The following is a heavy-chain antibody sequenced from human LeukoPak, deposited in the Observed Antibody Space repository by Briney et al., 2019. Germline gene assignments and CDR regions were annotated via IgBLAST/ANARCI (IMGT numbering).Heavy chain of an antibody. CDR2: INDGGYNT. CDR1: GFTFSTYD. Sequence: GGSLRLSCAASGFTFSTYDMNWVRQAPGKGLEWVSAINDGGYNTYYADSVRGRFTISRDNAKNTLYLQMNSLRAQDTAVYYCAKKETVVSPGNYFDHWGQGTLSPSPQ. CDR3: AKKETVVSPGNYFDH. J-gene: IGHJ4*02. V-gene: IGHV3-23*01. D-gene: IGHD4-23*01.